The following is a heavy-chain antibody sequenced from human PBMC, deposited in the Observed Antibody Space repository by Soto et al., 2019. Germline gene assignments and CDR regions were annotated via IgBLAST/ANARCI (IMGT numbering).Heavy chain of an antibody. CDR1: GYSFTSYW. V-gene: IGHV5-51*01. D-gene: IGHD3-9*01. CDR2: IYPGDSDT. J-gene: IGHJ6*02. CDR3: AGQSAGCYDILTGYYAYGLDV. Sequence: PGESLKISCKGSGYSFTSYWIGWVRQMPGKGLEWMGIIYPGDSDTRYSPSFQGQVTISADKSISTAYLQWSSLKASDTAMYYCAGQSAGCYDILTGYYAYGLDVWGQGTTVTVSS.